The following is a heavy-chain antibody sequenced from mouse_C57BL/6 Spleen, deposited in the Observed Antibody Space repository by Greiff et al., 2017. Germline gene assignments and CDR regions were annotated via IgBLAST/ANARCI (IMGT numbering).Heavy chain of an antibody. CDR3: TTRLRRAWFAY. D-gene: IGHD2-2*01. Sequence: VQLQQSGAELVRPGASVKLSCTASGFNIKDDYMHWVKQRPEQGLEWIGWIDPANGDTEYASKFQGKATITADTSSNTAYLQLSSLTSEDTAVYYCTTRLRRAWFAYWGQGTLVTVSA. J-gene: IGHJ3*01. CDR1: GFNIKDDY. V-gene: IGHV14-4*01. CDR2: IDPANGDT.